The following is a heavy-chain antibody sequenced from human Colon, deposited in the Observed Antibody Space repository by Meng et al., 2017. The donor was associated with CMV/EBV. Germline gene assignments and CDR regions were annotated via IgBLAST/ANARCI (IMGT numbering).Heavy chain of an antibody. CDR2: MTDSGNRT. D-gene: IGHD3-3*01. Sequence: WVRQGQGEGMGWVTEMTDSGNRTFYTDAERDRYTISRDNSKNTVYLHMTSLRADDTAAYYCLRDPLLLPRRYWGQGTLVTVSS. V-gene: IGHV3-23*01. CDR3: LRDPLLLPRRY. J-gene: IGHJ4*02.